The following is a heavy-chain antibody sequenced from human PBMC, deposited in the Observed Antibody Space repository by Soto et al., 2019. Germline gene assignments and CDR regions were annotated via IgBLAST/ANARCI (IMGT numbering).Heavy chain of an antibody. CDR2: ISYDGSNK. D-gene: IGHD3-22*01. CDR3: ARGDHYDSSGYIDY. Sequence: GGSLRLCCAASVFTFSSYAMHWVRQAPGKGLEWVAVISYDGSNKYYADSVKGRFTISGDNSKNTLYLQMNSLRAEDTAVYYCARGDHYDSSGYIDYWGQGTLVTVSS. V-gene: IGHV3-30-3*01. CDR1: VFTFSSYA. J-gene: IGHJ4*02.